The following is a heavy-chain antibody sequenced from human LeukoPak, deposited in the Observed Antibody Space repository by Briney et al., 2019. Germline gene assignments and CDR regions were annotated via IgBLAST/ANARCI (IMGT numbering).Heavy chain of an antibody. CDR2: ISYDGANK. J-gene: IGHJ4*02. CDR3: ARSRDYYDSSGYYLDY. V-gene: IGHV3-30*04. CDR1: GFTFSSYA. D-gene: IGHD3-22*01. Sequence: GGSLRLSCAASGFTFSSYAMHWVRQAPGKGLEWVAVISYDGANKHYADSVKGRFTISRDNSKNTLYMQMNSLRAEDTAVYYCARSRDYYDSSGYYLDYWGQGTLVTVSS.